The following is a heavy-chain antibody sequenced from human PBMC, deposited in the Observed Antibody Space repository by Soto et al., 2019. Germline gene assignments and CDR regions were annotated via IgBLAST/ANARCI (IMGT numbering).Heavy chain of an antibody. CDR2: ISYDGSNK. D-gene: IGHD6-19*01. CDR1: GFTFSSYG. J-gene: IGHJ4*02. V-gene: IGHV3-30*18. Sequence: GGSLSFSCAASGFTFSSYGMHWVRQAPGKGLEWVAVISYDGSNKYYADSVKGRFTISRDNSKNTLYLQMNSLRAEDTAVYYCAKDRGYSSGWYDYWGQGTLVTVSS. CDR3: AKDRGYSSGWYDY.